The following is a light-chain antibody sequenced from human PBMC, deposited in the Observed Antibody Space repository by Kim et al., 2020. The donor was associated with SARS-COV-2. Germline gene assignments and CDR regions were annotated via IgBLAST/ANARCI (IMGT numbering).Light chain of an antibody. CDR2: DDD. CDR1: GGAIATYS. Sequence: KTITRSCTRTGGAIATYSVQWYQQRPGSAPTILIYDDDQRPSGVPDRFSGSIDVSSNSASLTISGLKIEDEGDYFCQSYDTTTPVVFGGGTQLTVL. V-gene: IGLV6-57*03. CDR3: QSYDTTTPVV. J-gene: IGLJ7*01.